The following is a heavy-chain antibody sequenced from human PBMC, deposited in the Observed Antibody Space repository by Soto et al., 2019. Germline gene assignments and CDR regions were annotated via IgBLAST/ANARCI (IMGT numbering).Heavy chain of an antibody. J-gene: IGHJ6*02. CDR2: IWYDGSNK. CDR1: GFTFSSYG. CDR3: ARVTGGGVRGVIYYYYYGMDV. V-gene: IGHV3-33*01. Sequence: PGGSLRLSCAASGFTFSSYGMHWVRQAPGKGLEWVAVIWYDGSNKYYADSVKGRFTISRDNSKNTLYLQMNSLRAEDTAVYYSARVTGGGVRGVIYYYYYGMDVWGQGTTVTVSS. D-gene: IGHD3-10*01.